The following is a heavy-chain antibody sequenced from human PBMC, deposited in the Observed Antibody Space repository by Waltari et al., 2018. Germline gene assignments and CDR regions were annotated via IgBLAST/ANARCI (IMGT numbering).Heavy chain of an antibody. J-gene: IGHJ6*02. CDR2: ISYDGSNK. CDR3: WDGMDV. Sequence: QVQLVESGGGVVQPGRSLRLSCAASGFTFSSSGMHWVRQAPGKGLEWVAVISYDGSNKYYADSVKGRFTISRDNSKNTLYLQMNSLRAEDTAVYYSWDGMDVWGQGTTVTVSS. D-gene: IGHD1-26*01. V-gene: IGHV3-30*03. CDR1: GFTFSSSG.